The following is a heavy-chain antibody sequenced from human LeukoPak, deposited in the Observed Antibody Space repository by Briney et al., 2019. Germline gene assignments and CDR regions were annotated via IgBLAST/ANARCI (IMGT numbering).Heavy chain of an antibody. D-gene: IGHD5-24*01. V-gene: IGHV1-2*02. J-gene: IGHJ4*02. CDR2: ITPSGGT. CDR3: ARDRYGDGFAPFDY. Sequence: GASVKVSCKASGYTFTSYAMHWVRQAPGQGLEWMGWITPSGGTNYPQKFQGRVAITRDTSITTAYMDLSRLTSDDTAGYYCARDRYGDGFAPFDYWGQGALGTVSS. CDR1: GYTFTSYA.